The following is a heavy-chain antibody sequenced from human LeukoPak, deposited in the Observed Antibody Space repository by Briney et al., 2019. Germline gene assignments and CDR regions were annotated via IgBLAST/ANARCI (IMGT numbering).Heavy chain of an antibody. CDR2: IYYSGST. CDR1: GGSISSYY. Sequence: KPSETLSLTCTVSGGSISSYYWSWIRQPPGKGLEWIGYIYYSGSTNYNPSLKSRVTISVDTSKNQFSLKLSSVTAADTAVYYCASYSYYYDSSGCFDYWGQGTLVTVSS. CDR3: ASYSYYYDSSGCFDY. J-gene: IGHJ4*02. D-gene: IGHD3-22*01. V-gene: IGHV4-59*01.